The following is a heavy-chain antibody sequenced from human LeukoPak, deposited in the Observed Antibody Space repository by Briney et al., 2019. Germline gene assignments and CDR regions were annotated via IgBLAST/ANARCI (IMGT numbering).Heavy chain of an antibody. CDR3: TREGAAAAYGMDG. J-gene: IGHJ6*02. V-gene: IGHV3-49*04. D-gene: IGHD6-13*01. CDR2: IRRRAFGETA. Sequence: GGSLRLSCTASGFTFGDYAVSWVRGAPGRGLEWVGLIRRRAFGETADYAASVKGRFTISRDDSKSIAYLQMNSLKTEDTAVYYCTREGAAAAYGMDGWGQGTTVTVSS. CDR1: GFTFGDYA.